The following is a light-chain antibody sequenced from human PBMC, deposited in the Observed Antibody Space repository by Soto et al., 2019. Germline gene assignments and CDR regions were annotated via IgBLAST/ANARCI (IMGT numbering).Light chain of an antibody. CDR3: QQYNNYWGLT. CDR2: KAT. V-gene: IGKV1-5*03. CDR1: QSMSYW. Sequence: DIQMTQSPSTLSASVGDRVTITCRASQSMSYWLAWYQQKPGKAPKLLIYKATNLESGVPSRFSDSGSGTEFTLTISSLQPDDFATYYCQQYNNYWGLTFGGGTKVEIK. J-gene: IGKJ4*01.